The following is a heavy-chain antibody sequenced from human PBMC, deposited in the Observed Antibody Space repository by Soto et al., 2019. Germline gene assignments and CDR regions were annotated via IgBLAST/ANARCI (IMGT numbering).Heavy chain of an antibody. V-gene: IGHV1-69*06. CDR1: GGTFSNYA. CDR3: ARGWETVGTTTPFAY. CDR2: IIPLFGSP. D-gene: IGHD1-26*01. Sequence: SVKVSCKASGGTFSNYAINWVRQAPGQGLEWMGGIIPLFGSPNYAQKFQGRVTVTADKSTSTAYLEVRSLRTEDTAVYYCARGWETVGTTTPFAYWGQGTLVTVSS. J-gene: IGHJ4*02.